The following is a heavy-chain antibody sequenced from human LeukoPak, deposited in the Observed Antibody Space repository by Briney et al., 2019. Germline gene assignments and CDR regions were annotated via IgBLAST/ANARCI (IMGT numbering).Heavy chain of an antibody. J-gene: IGHJ5*02. CDR2: IPHDGSNA. CDR1: GFTFTRNC. Sequence: PGRSLRLSCVASGFTFTRNCMHWVRQAPAKELEWVAAIPHDGSNALYADSVKGRFTISRDDSKNTQYLQMNSLRIEDSAMYYCATGSDYYYASWGQGTLVTVSS. D-gene: IGHD3-3*01. CDR3: ATGSDYYYAS. V-gene: IGHV3-30*03.